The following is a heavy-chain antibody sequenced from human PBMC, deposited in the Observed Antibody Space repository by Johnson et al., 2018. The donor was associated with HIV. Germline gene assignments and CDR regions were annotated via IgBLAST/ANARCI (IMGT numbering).Heavy chain of an antibody. CDR3: AREPEGWAFDI. D-gene: IGHD1-26*01. J-gene: IGHJ3*02. CDR1: QFTFSRYY. CDR2: VNPKGSNT. Sequence: VQLVESGGGLAKPTWSPRLSCAASQFTFSRYYMKCVRQAPGNGLELVGQVNPKGSNTNYADSVKGRFTISRDNAKNTVYLQMNSLKTEDTAVYYCAREPEGWAFDIWGQGTMVTVSS. V-gene: IGHV3-25*03.